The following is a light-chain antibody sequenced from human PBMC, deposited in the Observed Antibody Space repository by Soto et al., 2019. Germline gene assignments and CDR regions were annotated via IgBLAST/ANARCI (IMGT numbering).Light chain of an antibody. CDR2: GAS. Sequence: EIVLTQSPATLSLSPGARAPLSCMSSQSVSSSDVAWYQQKPGQAPRLLIYGASSRATGIPDRFSGTGSETDFTLTISSLEPEDFAIYYCQQRSKMPLTFGHGTKV. J-gene: IGKJ1*01. V-gene: IGKV3D-20*02. CDR3: QQRSKMPLT. CDR1: QSVSSSD.